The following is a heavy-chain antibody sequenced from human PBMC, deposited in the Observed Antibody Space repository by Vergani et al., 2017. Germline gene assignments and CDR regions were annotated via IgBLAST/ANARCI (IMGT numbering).Heavy chain of an antibody. D-gene: IGHD3-9*01. CDR3: ARRSGIVYDIFSGTQYFFDF. V-gene: IGHV4-39*07. J-gene: IGHJ4*02. Sequence: QLKLQESGPGLVKPSETLSLTCTVSNGSISSDSHYWGWLRQPPGKGLEWLGSIYYSGTTYYNPSLKSRVTISVDTSNNHFSLRLNSLTAADTAVYYCARRSGIVYDIFSGTQYFFDFWGQGTLVTVSS. CDR1: NGSISSDSHY. CDR2: IYYSGTT.